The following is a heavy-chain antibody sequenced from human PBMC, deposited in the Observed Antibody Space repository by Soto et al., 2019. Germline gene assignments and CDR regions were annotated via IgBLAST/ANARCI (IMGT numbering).Heavy chain of an antibody. CDR3: AHNFLTGRVAFAI. Sequence: QITLKESGPTLVQPKQNLTLTCNFSVFSLSNSEVGVGWIRQPPGKALERLALIYWDDDNLYSPSLKSRLTIIKDAYKNLRVLTLNNMELVYTGTYDCAHNFLTGRVAFAIWGQGTMVSVSS. V-gene: IGHV2-5*02. D-gene: IGHD7-27*01. CDR1: VFSLSNSEVG. J-gene: IGHJ3*02. CDR2: IYWDDDN.